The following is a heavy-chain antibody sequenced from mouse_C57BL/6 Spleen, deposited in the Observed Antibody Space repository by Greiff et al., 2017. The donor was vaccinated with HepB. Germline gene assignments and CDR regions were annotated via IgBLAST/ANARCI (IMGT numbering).Heavy chain of an antibody. CDR1: GFTFSDYG. CDR2: ISNLAYSI. D-gene: IGHD2-4*01. Sequence: EVQRVESGGGLVQPGGSLKLSCAASGFTFSDYGMAWVRQAPRKGPEWVAFISNLAYSIYYADTVTGRFTISRENAKNTLYLEMSSLRSEDTSMYYCARGEFVNYDYDASFAYWGQGTLVTVSA. CDR3: ARGEFVNYDYDASFAY. J-gene: IGHJ3*01. V-gene: IGHV5-15*01.